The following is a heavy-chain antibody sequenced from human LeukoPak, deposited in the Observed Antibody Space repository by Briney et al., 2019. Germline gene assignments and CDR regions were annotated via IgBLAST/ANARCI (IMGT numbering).Heavy chain of an antibody. CDR3: ARYSHGSSWYLGC. Sequence: SETLSLTCTVSGGSISSYYWSWIRQPPGKGLEWIGYIYYSGSTNYNPSLKSRVTISVDTSKNQFSLKLSSVTAADTAVYYCARYSHGSSWYLGCWGQGTLVTVSS. D-gene: IGHD6-13*01. V-gene: IGHV4-59*01. CDR2: IYYSGST. J-gene: IGHJ4*02. CDR1: GGSISSYY.